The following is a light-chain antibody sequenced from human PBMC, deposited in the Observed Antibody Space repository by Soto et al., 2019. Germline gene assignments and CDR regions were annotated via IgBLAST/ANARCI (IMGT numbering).Light chain of an antibody. J-gene: IGLJ2*01. CDR2: SND. CDR3: ATWDDSLNVV. V-gene: IGLV1-44*01. Sequence: QSVLTQSPSASGPPVQSVSISCSGSTSNIGTNTVSWDQHVPGTAPKLLIYSNDQRPSAVPGRFSGSKSGTSASLAISGLLSEDEADYYCATWDDSLNVVFGGGTQLTVL. CDR1: TSNIGTNT.